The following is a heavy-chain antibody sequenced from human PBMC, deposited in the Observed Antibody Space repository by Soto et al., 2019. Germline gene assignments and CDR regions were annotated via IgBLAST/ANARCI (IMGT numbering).Heavy chain of an antibody. D-gene: IGHD3-10*01. CDR1: GFTFNNYA. CDR2: ISGGGVTT. J-gene: IGHJ4*02. CDR3: ARGRGGSGSLTPRVDF. Sequence: EVQLLESGGGLVQPGGSLRLSCAASGFTFNNYAMTWVRQAPGKGLEWVSAISGGGVTTSYADSVKGRFTVSRDGSKNTLYLQMTSLRAEDTAVYYCARGRGGSGSLTPRVDFWGQGTLVTVSS. V-gene: IGHV3-23*01.